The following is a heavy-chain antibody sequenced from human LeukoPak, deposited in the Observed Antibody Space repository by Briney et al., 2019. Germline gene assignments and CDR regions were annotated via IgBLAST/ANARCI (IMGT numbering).Heavy chain of an antibody. Sequence: GGSLRLSCAASGLTFSSSWMSWVRQAPGKGLEWVANIKPDGGEKFYGNSVQGRFTISRDNAKNSLYLEMNSLRAEDTAVYYCARVEVALSQESWGQGTLVTVSS. J-gene: IGHJ5*02. D-gene: IGHD3-10*01. CDR3: ARVEVALSQES. V-gene: IGHV3-7*01. CDR1: GLTFSSSW. CDR2: IKPDGGEK.